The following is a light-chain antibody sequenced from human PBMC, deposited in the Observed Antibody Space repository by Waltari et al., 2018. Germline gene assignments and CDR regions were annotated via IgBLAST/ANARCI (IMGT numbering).Light chain of an antibody. J-gene: IGLJ2*01. Sequence: QSVLTQPPSVSAAPGQKVTISCSGSSSTIGYNYVSWYQQLPGTAPRLLIYENDQRPSGNPDRFSAHKSGSSATLVITGLQTGDEADYYCGTWHSTLSTVVFGGATKVTVL. V-gene: IGLV1-51*01. CDR1: SSTIGYNY. CDR2: END. CDR3: GTWHSTLSTVV.